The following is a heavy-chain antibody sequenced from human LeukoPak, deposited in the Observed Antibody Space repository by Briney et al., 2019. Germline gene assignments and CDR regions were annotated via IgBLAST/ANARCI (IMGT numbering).Heavy chain of an antibody. CDR2: IYWDDDK. J-gene: IGHJ4*02. CDR1: GFSLRTSGVG. D-gene: IGHD4-23*01. CDR3: AHRSADYGGNSGYYFDY. V-gene: IGHV2-5*02. Sequence: SGPTLVNPTPTLTLTCTFSGFSLRTSGVGVGWIRQPPGKALEWLSLIYWDDDKRYSPSLKTRLTITKDTSKNQVVLTMTNMDPVDTATYYCAHRSADYGGNSGYYFDYWGQGTLVTVSS.